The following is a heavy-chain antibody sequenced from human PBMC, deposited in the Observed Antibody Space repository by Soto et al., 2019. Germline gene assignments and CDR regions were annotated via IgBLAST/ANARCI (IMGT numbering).Heavy chain of an antibody. V-gene: IGHV4-30-4*01. CDR1: GGSITSDNYF. J-gene: IGHJ3*01. CDR2: ILYSGTV. Sequence: QVQLQEAGPGLVKPSQTLSLTCTVSGGSITSDNYFWSWIRQPPGKGLEWIGYILYSGTVYYNSSLKSRVTISRVTSSNQFSLNLNSVTAADTAMYYCAREVIGRVNQGAEDAFDLWGQGTMVTVSS. D-gene: IGHD2-21*01. CDR3: AREVIGRVNQGAEDAFDL.